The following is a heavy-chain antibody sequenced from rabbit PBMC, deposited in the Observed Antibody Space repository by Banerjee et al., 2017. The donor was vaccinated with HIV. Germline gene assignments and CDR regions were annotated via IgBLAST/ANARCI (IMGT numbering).Heavy chain of an antibody. J-gene: IGHJ4*01. Sequence: QSLEESGGDLVKPGASLTLACTASGFSFSGSYCMCWVRQAPGKGLEWIACIYAGSSGSTYYASWAKGRFTISKTSSTTVTLEMTSLTAADTATYFCARDGVGDGSFVKFDLWGQGTLVTVS. V-gene: IGHV1S40*01. CDR1: GFSFSGSYC. CDR2: IYAGSSGST. D-gene: IGHD5-1*01. CDR3: ARDGVGDGSFVKFDL.